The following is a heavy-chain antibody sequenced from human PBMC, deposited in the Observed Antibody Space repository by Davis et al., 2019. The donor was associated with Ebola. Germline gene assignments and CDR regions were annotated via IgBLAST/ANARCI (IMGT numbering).Heavy chain of an antibody. V-gene: IGHV4-59*01. J-gene: IGHJ4*02. CDR1: GGSISSYY. CDR3: ARGRGRTPYYFDY. CDR2: IYYSGST. Sequence: PSETLSLTCTVSGGSISSYYWSWIRQPPGKGLEWIGYIYYSGSTNYNPSLKSRVTISVDTSKNQFSLKLSSVTAADTAVYYCARGRGRTPYYFDYWGQGTLVTVSS. D-gene: IGHD3-16*01.